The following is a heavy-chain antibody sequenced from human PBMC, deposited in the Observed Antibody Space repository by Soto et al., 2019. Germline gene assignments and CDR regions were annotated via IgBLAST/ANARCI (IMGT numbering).Heavy chain of an antibody. J-gene: IGHJ4*02. Sequence: SETLSLTCGVNDGSLSGYFWSWIRQSPGKGLEWIGEINPSGSISSNPSLKSRVTLSIDTSKNQFSLRLSSVTAADMAVYYCARRGRYCSSRSSCYYYFDSWVQGTLVTVLL. CDR3: ARRGRYCSSRSSCYYYFDS. CDR1: DGSLSGYF. V-gene: IGHV4-34*01. D-gene: IGHD2-2*01. CDR2: INPSGSI.